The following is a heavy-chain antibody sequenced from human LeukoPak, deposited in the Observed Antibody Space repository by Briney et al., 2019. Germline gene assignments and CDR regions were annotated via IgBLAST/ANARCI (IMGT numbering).Heavy chain of an antibody. CDR2: IIPIFGTA. J-gene: IGHJ4*02. CDR3: AREGYSYGFELPYYFDY. CDR1: GGTFSSYA. Sequence: ASVKVSCKASGGTFSSYAISWVRQAPGQGLEWMGRIIPIFGTANYAQKFQGRVTITTDESTSTAYMELSSLRSEDTAVYYCAREGYSYGFELPYYFDYWGQGTLVTVSS. V-gene: IGHV1-69*05. D-gene: IGHD5-18*01.